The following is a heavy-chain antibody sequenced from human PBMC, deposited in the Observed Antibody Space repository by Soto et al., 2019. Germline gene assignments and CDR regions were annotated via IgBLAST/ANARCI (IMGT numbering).Heavy chain of an antibody. CDR3: AKGRSYYYYYGVEV. CDR1: GGSISSYY. J-gene: IGHJ6*02. CDR2: IYYSGST. Sequence: SETLSLTCTVSGGSISSYYWSWIRQPPGKGLEWIGYIYYSGSTNYNPSLKSRVTISVDTSKNQFSLKLSSVTAADTALYYCAKGRSYYYYYGVEVWGQGTTVTVSS. V-gene: IGHV4-59*01.